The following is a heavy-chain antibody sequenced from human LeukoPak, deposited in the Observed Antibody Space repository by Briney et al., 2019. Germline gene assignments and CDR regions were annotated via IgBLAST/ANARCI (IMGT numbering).Heavy chain of an antibody. V-gene: IGHV4-39*07. Sequence: SETLSLTCTVSGGSISSGIYYWGWIRQPPGKGLEWIGEINHSGTTNYSPSLKSRVSISVDTSKNQFSLKLNSVTAADAAMYYCASHYSSGSYRYTGSFDSWGQGMLVNVSS. CDR1: GGSISSGIYY. CDR3: ASHYSSGSYRYTGSFDS. J-gene: IGHJ4*02. D-gene: IGHD3-16*02. CDR2: INHSGTT.